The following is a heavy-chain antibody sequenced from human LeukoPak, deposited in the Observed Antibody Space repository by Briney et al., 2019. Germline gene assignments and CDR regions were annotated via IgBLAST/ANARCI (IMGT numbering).Heavy chain of an antibody. CDR2: ISSDGRDK. Sequence: PGGSLRLSCAASGFTFGTYGIHWVRQAPAKGLEWVAVISSDGRDKHHADSVKGRFTISRDNSKNTLYLQTNSLRAEDTAVYYCARDLRRIEAYYFDYWGQGTLVTVSS. CDR1: GFTFGTYG. V-gene: IGHV3-30*03. J-gene: IGHJ4*02. D-gene: IGHD6-25*01. CDR3: ARDLRRIEAYYFDY.